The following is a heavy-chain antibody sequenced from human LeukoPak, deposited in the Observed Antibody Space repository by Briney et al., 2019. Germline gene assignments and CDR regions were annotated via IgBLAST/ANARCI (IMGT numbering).Heavy chain of an antibody. CDR1: GFTFTSYG. Sequence: LSGGSLRLSCVASGFTFTSYGMSWVRQAPGKRLEWVSGISGSGDATYYADSVKGRFTISRDNSKNTLYLQMNSLRAEETAVYYCAKLRGLSSSSEDNWFDPWGQGTLATVSS. D-gene: IGHD6-6*01. CDR3: AKLRGLSSSSEDNWFDP. J-gene: IGHJ5*02. CDR2: ISGSGDAT. V-gene: IGHV3-23*01.